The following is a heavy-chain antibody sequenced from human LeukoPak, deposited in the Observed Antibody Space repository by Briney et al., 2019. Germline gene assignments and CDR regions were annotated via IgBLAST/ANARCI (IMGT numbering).Heavy chain of an antibody. D-gene: IGHD1-7*01. CDR2: ISWNSGSI. V-gene: IGHV3-9*01. Sequence: GGSLRLSCAASGFTFDDYAMHWVRQAPGKGLEWVSGISWNSGSIGYADSVKGRFTISRDNSKNTLYLQMNSLRAEDTAVYYCAKRDALITGTTYAFDIWGQGTMVTVSS. CDR1: GFTFDDYA. J-gene: IGHJ3*02. CDR3: AKRDALITGTTYAFDI.